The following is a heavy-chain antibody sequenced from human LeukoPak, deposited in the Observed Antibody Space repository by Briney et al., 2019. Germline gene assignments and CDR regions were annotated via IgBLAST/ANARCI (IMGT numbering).Heavy chain of an antibody. CDR1: GFTFSSYT. D-gene: IGHD3-22*01. Sequence: GGSLRLSCAASGFTFSSYTMHWVRQAPGKGLEWVAVISYDGSNKYYADSVKGRFTISRDNAKNSLYLQMNSLRAEDTAVYYCASEKSYYYDSSGQAFDYWGQGTLVTVSS. CDR2: ISYDGSNK. J-gene: IGHJ4*02. V-gene: IGHV3-30-3*01. CDR3: ASEKSYYYDSSGQAFDY.